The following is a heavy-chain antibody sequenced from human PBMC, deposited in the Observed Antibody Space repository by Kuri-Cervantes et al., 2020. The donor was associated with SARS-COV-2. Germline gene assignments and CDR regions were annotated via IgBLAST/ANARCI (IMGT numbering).Heavy chain of an antibody. CDR3: ALTYYDFSGQFDY. CDR2: IYWNDDK. D-gene: IGHD3-3*01. Sequence: LRLSCTVSGGSISSGDYYWSWIRQPPGKALEWLALIYWNDDKRYSPSLKSRLTITKDTSKNQVVFTMTNMDPVDTATYYCALTYYDFSGQFDYWGQGTLVTVSS. J-gene: IGHJ4*02. CDR1: GGSISSGDYY. V-gene: IGHV2-5*08.